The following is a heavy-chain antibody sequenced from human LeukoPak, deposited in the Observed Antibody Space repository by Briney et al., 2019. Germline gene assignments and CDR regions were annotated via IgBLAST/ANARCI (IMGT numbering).Heavy chain of an antibody. CDR1: GGSFSGYY. Sequence: SETLSLTCAVYGGSFSGYYWSWIRQPPGKGLEWIGEINHSGYTNYNPSLKSRVTISVDTSKNQFSLKLSSVTAADTAVYYCARTLQLWLSVCDSWGQGTLVTVSS. CDR3: ARTLQLWLSVCDS. CDR2: INHSGYT. D-gene: IGHD5-18*01. V-gene: IGHV4-34*01. J-gene: IGHJ4*02.